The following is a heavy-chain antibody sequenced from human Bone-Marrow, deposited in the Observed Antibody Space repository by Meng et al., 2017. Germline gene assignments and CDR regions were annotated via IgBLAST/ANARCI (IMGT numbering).Heavy chain of an antibody. Sequence: GESLKISCAASGFSFSSYAMSWVRRAPGKGLEWLAALSGGGFTTYYADSVKGRFTISRDNAKNSLYLQMNSLRAEDTALYYCAKDEMTTVTTGWFDPWGQGTLVTVSS. CDR3: AKDEMTTVTTGWFDP. D-gene: IGHD4-17*01. V-gene: IGHV3-23*01. CDR2: LSGGGFTT. J-gene: IGHJ5*02. CDR1: GFSFSSYA.